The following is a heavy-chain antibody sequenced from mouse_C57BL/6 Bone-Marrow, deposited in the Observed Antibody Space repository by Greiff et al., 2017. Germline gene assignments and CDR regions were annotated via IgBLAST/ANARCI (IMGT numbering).Heavy chain of an antibody. CDR2: IYPGDGDT. V-gene: IGHV1-80*01. Sequence: QVQLQQSGAELVKPGASVKISCKASGYAFSSYWMNWVKQRPGKGLEWIGQIYPGDGDTNYNGKFKGKATLTADKSSSTAYMQLSSLTSEDSAVYFCARREDPYYAMDYWGQGTSVTVSS. CDR1: GYAFSSYW. CDR3: ARREDPYYAMDY. J-gene: IGHJ4*01.